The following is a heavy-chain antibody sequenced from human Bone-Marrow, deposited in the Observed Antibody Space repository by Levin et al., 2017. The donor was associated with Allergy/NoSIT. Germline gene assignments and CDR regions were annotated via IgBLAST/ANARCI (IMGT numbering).Heavy chain of an antibody. D-gene: IGHD1-14*01. V-gene: IGHV3-15*01. Sequence: GESLKISCAFSGKSLSDPWLSWVRQAPGRGLEWFGRIKSRKDGGTIDYIASVKGRFTISKDESKNTGYLQMNSLSSEDTGIYYCTTDPRYWGQGTLVTVAS. J-gene: IGHJ4*02. CDR3: TTDPRY. CDR1: GKSLSDPW. CDR2: IKSRKDGGTI.